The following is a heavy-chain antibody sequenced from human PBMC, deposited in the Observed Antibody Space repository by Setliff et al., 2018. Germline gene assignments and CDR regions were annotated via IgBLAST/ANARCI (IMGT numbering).Heavy chain of an antibody. Sequence: PSETLSLTCTVSGGSISSYYWSWIRQPQGKRLEWIGYIYYSGSTNYNPSLERRVTISVDTSKNQFSLRLNSATAADTAVYYCARLRGAFDYWGQGTLVTVSS. CDR3: ARLRGAFDY. D-gene: IGHD3-16*01. V-gene: IGHV4-59*01. CDR1: GGSISSYY. J-gene: IGHJ4*02. CDR2: IYYSGST.